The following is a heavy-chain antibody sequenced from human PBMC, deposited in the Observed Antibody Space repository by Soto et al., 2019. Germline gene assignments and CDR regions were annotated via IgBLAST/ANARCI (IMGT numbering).Heavy chain of an antibody. CDR3: ARGLWWRRGPFDF. J-gene: IGHJ4*02. CDR2: ISSSSNTI. Sequence: PRLSCATSGFTFTSYSRNWVRQAPGRGLEWLSYISSSSNTIFYADSVRGRFTISRDSANSSLSLQLTSLRDDDTALYFCARGLWWRRGPFDFWGQGTPVTVSS. V-gene: IGHV3-48*02. D-gene: IGHD2-21*01. CDR1: GFTFTSYS.